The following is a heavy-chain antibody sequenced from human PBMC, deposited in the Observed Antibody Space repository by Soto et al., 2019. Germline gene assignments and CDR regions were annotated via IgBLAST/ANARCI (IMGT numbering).Heavy chain of an antibody. V-gene: IGHV3-33*05. D-gene: IGHD5-18*01. Sequence: PGGSLRLSCAASGVTLDIYGVAGFRQAPGKGLEWVGVISYDGINKYYADSVKGRFTISRDNSKNTLYLQMNSLRAEDTAVYYCTKEQVAEYNYDHADYWGQGTLVTVSS. CDR1: GVTLDIYG. J-gene: IGHJ4*02. CDR3: TKEQVAEYNYDHADY. CDR2: ISYDGINK.